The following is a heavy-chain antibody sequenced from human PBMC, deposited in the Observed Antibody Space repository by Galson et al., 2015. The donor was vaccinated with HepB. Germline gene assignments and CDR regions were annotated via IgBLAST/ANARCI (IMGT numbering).Heavy chain of an antibody. CDR3: ARGRSIAAAGMRAPYHDAFDI. D-gene: IGHD6-13*01. CDR1: GGTFSSYA. V-gene: IGHV1-69*13. J-gene: IGHJ3*02. CDR2: IIPIFGTA. Sequence: SVKVSCKASGGTFSSYAISWVRQAPGQGLEWMGGIIPIFGTANYAQKFQGRVTITADESTSTAYMELSSLRSEDTAVYYCARGRSIAAAGMRAPYHDAFDIWGQGTMVTVSS.